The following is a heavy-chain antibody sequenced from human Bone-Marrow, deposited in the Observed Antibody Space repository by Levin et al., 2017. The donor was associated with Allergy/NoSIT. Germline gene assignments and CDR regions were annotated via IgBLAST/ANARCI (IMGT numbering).Heavy chain of an antibody. CDR2: IKSKTDGGTT. CDR1: GFTFSNAW. V-gene: IGHV3-15*01. J-gene: IGHJ6*02. Sequence: GESLKISCAASGFTFSNAWMSWVRQAPGKGLEWVGRIKSKTDGGTTDYAAPVKGRFTISRDDSKNTLYLQMNSLKTEDTAVYYCTTDKLTTSGSYLNYYYYGMDVWGQGTTVTVSS. D-gene: IGHD1-26*01. CDR3: TTDKLTTSGSYLNYYYYGMDV.